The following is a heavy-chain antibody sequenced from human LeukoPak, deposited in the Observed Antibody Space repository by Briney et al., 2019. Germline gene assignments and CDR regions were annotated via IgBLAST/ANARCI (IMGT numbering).Heavy chain of an antibody. CDR2: IYSGDKT. CDR1: GFDITNNY. Sequence: EGSLRLSCAASGFDITNNYMSWVRQAPGKGLEWVSVIYSGDKTYYADSVKGRFTISRDTSKNTLSLQMNGLRVEDMAVYYCARGPPSSSWGQGTLVTVSS. D-gene: IGHD6-6*01. CDR3: ARGPPSSS. J-gene: IGHJ4*02. V-gene: IGHV3-53*01.